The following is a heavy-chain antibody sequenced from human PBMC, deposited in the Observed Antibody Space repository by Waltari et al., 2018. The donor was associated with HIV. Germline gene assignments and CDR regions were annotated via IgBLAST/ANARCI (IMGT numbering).Heavy chain of an antibody. D-gene: IGHD6-19*01. CDR2: IYYSGST. J-gene: IGHJ5*02. CDR3: ARGGWEENWFDP. Sequence: QLQLQESGPGLVKPSETLSLTCTVSGGSISRSSYYWGWIRQPPGKGLEWIGNIYYSGSTYYSPSLKNRVTISVDTSKNQFSLKLRSVTAADTALYYCARGGWEENWFDPWGQGTLVTVSS. CDR1: GGSISRSSYY. V-gene: IGHV4-39*07.